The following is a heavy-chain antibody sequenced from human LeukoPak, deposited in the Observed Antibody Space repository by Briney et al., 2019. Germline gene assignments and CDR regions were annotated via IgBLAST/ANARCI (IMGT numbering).Heavy chain of an antibody. CDR2: ISGSGGST. J-gene: IGHJ4*02. D-gene: IGHD1-1*01. V-gene: IGHV3-23*01. CDR1: GFTFSNYA. CDR3: AKTLPGGTGDY. Sequence: GGSLRLSCVGSGFTFSNYAMTWVRQGPGKGLEWVSVISGSGGSTNYADSVKGRFTISRDNSKNTLYLQVNSLRAEDTAIYYCAKTLPGGTGDYWGQGTLVTVSS.